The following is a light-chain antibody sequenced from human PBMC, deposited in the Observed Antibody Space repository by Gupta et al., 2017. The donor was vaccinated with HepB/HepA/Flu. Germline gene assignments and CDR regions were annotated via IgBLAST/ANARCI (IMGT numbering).Light chain of an antibody. J-gene: IGLJ2*01. CDR3: QAWDSSTAEV. V-gene: IGLV3-1*01. Sequence: SYELTKPPSVSVSPGQTASITCSGDKLGDKYACWYQQKPGQSPVLVMYQDSKRPSGIPERFSGSNSGNTATLTISGTQAMDEADYYCQAWDSSTAEVFGGGTKLTVL. CDR1: KLGDKY. CDR2: QDS.